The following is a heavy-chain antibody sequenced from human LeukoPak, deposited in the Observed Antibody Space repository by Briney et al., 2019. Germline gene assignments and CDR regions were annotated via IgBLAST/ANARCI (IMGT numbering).Heavy chain of an antibody. CDR3: AKDQRITMIVVVIAPFDY. V-gene: IGHV3-11*01. D-gene: IGHD3-22*01. CDR1: GFTFSDYY. CDR2: ISSSGSTI. Sequence: GGSLRLSCAASGFTFSDYYMSWIRQAPGKGLEWVSYISSSGSTIYYADSVKGRFTISRDNAKNTLYLQMNSLRAEDTAVYYCAKDQRITMIVVVIAPFDYWGQGTLVTVSS. J-gene: IGHJ4*02.